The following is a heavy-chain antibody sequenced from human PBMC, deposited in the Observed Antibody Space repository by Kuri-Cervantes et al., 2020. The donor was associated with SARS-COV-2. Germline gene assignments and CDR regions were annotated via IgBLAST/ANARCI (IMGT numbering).Heavy chain of an antibody. CDR3: ARDRGGFGGLSYYMDV. Sequence: SQTLSLTCAVYGGSFSGYYWSWIRQPPGKGLEWIGEINHSGSTNYNPSLKSRVTISVDTSKNQFSLKLSSVTAADTAVYYCARDRGGFGGLSYYMDVWGKGTTVTVSS. D-gene: IGHD3-10*01. CDR2: INHSGST. V-gene: IGHV4-34*01. CDR1: GGSFSGYY. J-gene: IGHJ6*03.